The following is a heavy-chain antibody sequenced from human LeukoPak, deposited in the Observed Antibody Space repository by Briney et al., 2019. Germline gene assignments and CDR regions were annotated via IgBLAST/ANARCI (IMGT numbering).Heavy chain of an antibody. J-gene: IGHJ4*02. V-gene: IGHV3-23*01. D-gene: IGHD3-9*01. CDR2: IVGSGGRT. CDR3: ARDRLHYDSLTGYPAD. Sequence: GGSLRLSCAASGFTFSSYVMSWVRQAPGKGLEWVSAIVGSGGRTYYADSVKGRFTISRDNSKNTLYLQMNSLRAEDTAVYYCARDRLHYDSLTGYPADWGQGTLVTVSS. CDR1: GFTFSSYV.